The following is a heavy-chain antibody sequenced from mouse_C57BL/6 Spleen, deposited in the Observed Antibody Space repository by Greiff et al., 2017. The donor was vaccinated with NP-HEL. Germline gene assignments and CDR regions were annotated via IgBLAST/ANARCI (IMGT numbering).Heavy chain of an antibody. CDR3: ARSRRTGYAMDY. CDR1: GYTFTSYW. CDR2: IDPSDSYT. Sequence: QVQLKQPGAELVKPGASVKLSCKASGYTFTSYWMQWVKQRPGQGLEWIGEIDPSDSYTNYNQKFKGKATLTVDTSSSTAYMQLSSLTSEDSAVYYCARSRRTGYAMDYWGQGTSVTVSS. J-gene: IGHJ4*01. V-gene: IGHV1-50*01. D-gene: IGHD4-1*01.